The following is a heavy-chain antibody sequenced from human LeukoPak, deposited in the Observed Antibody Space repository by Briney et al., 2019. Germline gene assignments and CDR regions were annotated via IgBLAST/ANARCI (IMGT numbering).Heavy chain of an antibody. CDR2: IYSGGST. CDR3: ARSTGGRHSGWYGVVYYYMDV. Sequence: GGSLRLSCAASGFTVSSNYMSWVRQAPGKGLEWVSVIYSGGSTYYADSVKGRFTISRDNSKNTLYLQMNSLRAEDTAVYYCARSTGGRHSGWYGVVYYYMDVWGKGTTVTISS. D-gene: IGHD6-19*01. J-gene: IGHJ6*03. V-gene: IGHV3-53*01. CDR1: GFTVSSNY.